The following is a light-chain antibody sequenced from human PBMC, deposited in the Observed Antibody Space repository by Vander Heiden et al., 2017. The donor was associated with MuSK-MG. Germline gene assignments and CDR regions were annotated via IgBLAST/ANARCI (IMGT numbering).Light chain of an antibody. J-gene: IGLJ2*01. CDR3: ATWDDSRSGVV. Sequence: QSVLIQPPSSYGTPGQRVTVSSTGSSSNNGRNTVSWYQPGPGSAPNLLIYSNNQRPSGVPDRFSGSKSGTSASLAISGLQSEDEADYYCATWDDSRSGVVFGGGTKLTVL. CDR1: SSNNGRNT. CDR2: SNN. V-gene: IGLV1-44*01.